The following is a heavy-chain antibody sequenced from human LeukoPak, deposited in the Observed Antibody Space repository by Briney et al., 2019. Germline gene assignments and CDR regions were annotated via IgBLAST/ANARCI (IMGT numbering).Heavy chain of an antibody. J-gene: IGHJ3*02. Sequence: GASVKVSCKASGYTFTGYYMHWVRQAPGQGLEWMGRINPNSGGTNYAQKFQGRVTMTRDTPISTAYMEMTRLRSDDTAVYYCARGGEGVLMVYARGNAFDIWGQGTMVTVSS. CDR1: GYTFTGYY. V-gene: IGHV1-2*06. CDR2: INPNSGGT. CDR3: ARGGEGVLMVYARGNAFDI. D-gene: IGHD2-8*01.